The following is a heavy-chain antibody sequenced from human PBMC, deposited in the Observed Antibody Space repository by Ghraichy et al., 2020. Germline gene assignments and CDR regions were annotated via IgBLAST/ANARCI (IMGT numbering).Heavy chain of an antibody. V-gene: IGHV4-39*01. CDR1: VGSITTHYYY. J-gene: IGHJ4*02. Sequence: SETLSLTCTVSVGSITTHYYYWGWIRQPPGKGLEWIGSIHHSGVTYYNSSLKSRVTISVDTSKTQFSMKLTSVTAADTAVYYCASTHRYGIDYWGKGTLVTVSS. CDR2: IHHSGVT. CDR3: ASTHRYGIDY. D-gene: IGHD3-16*01.